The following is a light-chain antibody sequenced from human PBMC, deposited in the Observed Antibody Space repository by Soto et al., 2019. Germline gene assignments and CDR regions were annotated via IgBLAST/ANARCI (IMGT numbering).Light chain of an antibody. Sequence: DIQMTQSPSSLSASVGDRVTITCRASQDIDSWLAWYQQKPGKAPKLLIYAASSLQSGVPSRFRGSGSGTDFTFTISGLHTEDFATYYCQQGTSFPWTFGQGTKVDI. V-gene: IGKV1-12*01. CDR1: QDIDSW. CDR2: AAS. CDR3: QQGTSFPWT. J-gene: IGKJ1*01.